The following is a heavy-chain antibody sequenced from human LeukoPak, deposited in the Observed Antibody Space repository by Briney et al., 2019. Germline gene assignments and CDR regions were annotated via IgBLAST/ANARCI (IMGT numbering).Heavy chain of an antibody. V-gene: IGHV1-69*06. Sequence: SVKVSCKASGGTFSSYAISWVRQAPGQGLEWMGGIIPIFGTANYAQKFQGRVTITADKSTSTAYMELSSLRSEDTAVYYCGHSSSGYYYYYMDVWGKGTTVTVSS. J-gene: IGHJ6*03. CDR3: GHSSSGYYYYYMDV. D-gene: IGHD6-6*01. CDR2: IIPIFGTA. CDR1: GGTFSSYA.